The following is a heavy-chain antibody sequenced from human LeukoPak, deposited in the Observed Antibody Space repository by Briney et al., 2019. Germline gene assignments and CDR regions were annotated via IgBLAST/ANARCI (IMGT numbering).Heavy chain of an antibody. J-gene: IGHJ4*02. V-gene: IGHV3-7*02. D-gene: IGHD3-10*01. Sequence: GGSLRLSCAASGFTFSSYWMNWVRQAPGKGLEWVANIKQDGSERYSVGSLKGRFTISRDNAKNSLYLQMNSLRADDTAVYYCCAGSGSYIYWGQGTLVSVSS. CDR3: CAGSGSYIY. CDR2: IKQDGSER. CDR1: GFTFSSYW.